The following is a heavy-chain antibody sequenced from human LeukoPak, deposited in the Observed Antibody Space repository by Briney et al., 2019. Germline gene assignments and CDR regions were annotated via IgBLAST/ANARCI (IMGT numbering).Heavy chain of an antibody. J-gene: IGHJ4*02. D-gene: IGHD3-3*01. CDR2: ISWDGGST. CDR1: GFTFDDYA. Sequence: GGSLRLPCAASGFTFDDYAKHWVRQAPGKGLEWVSLISWDGGSTYYADSVKGRFTISRDNSKNSLYLQMNSLRAEDTALYYCAKDMGFLEWLGYFDYWGQGTLVTVSS. CDR3: AKDMGFLEWLGYFDY. V-gene: IGHV3-43D*03.